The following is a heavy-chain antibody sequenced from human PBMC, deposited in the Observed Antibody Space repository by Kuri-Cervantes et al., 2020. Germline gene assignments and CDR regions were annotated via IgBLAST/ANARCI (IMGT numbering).Heavy chain of an antibody. V-gene: IGHV4-59*01. J-gene: IGHJ4*02. CDR1: GGSISSYY. CDR2: ISYSGST. CDR3: ARENYYDDSGYYSFDY. D-gene: IGHD3-22*01. Sequence: ESLKISCTVSGGSISSYYWSWIRQPPGKGLEWIGYISYSGSTNYNPSLKSRVTISLDTSKNQFSLKLSSVTAADAAVYYCARENYYDDSGYYSFDYWGQGNLVTVSS.